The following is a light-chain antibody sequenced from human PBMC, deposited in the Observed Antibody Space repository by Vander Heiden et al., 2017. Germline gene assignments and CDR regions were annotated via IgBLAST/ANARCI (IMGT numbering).Light chain of an antibody. CDR1: QGISSY. CDR2: AAS. J-gene: IGKJ5*01. V-gene: IGKV1-8*01. Sequence: AIRMTQSPSSFSASTGDRVTITCRASQGISSYLAWYQQKPVKAPKLLIYAASTLQSGVPSRFSGSGSGTDFTLTISCLQSEDFATYYCQQYDSYPTTFGQGTRLEIK. CDR3: QQYDSYPTT.